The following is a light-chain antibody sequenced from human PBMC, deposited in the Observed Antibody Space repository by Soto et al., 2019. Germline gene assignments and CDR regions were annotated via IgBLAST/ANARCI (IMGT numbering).Light chain of an antibody. CDR3: QSYDSSNHVV. CDR1: SGSIASNY. J-gene: IGLJ2*01. CDR2: EDN. V-gene: IGLV6-57*02. Sequence: NFMLTQPHSVSESPGKTVTISCTGSSGSIASNYVQWYQQRPGSAPTTVIYEDNQRPSGVPDRFSGSIDSSSNSVSLTISGLKTEDEADYYCQSYDSSNHVVFGGGTKLTVL.